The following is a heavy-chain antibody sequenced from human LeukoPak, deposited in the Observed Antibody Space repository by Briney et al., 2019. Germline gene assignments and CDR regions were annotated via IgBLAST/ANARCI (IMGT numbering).Heavy chain of an antibody. Sequence: PGGSLRLSCAASGSTFSTYAMHWVRQPPGKGLEWVSAISGSGGATYHADADSVKGRFIISRDNSKNTLYLQINSPRVEDTAVYYCAKDGYNYDSSGHFDYWGQETLVTVSS. CDR2: ISGSGGAT. CDR3: AKDGYNYDSSGHFDY. D-gene: IGHD3-22*01. CDR1: GSTFSTYA. V-gene: IGHV3-23*01. J-gene: IGHJ4*02.